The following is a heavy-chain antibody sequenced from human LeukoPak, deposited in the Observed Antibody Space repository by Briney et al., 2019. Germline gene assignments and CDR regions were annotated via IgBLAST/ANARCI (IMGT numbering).Heavy chain of an antibody. J-gene: IGHJ4*02. D-gene: IGHD3-22*01. CDR3: ARDYYYDSSGYYALPDY. CDR2: INPNSGGT. CDR1: GYTFTGYY. V-gene: IGHV1-2*02. Sequence: SVKVSCKASGYTFTGYYMHWVRQAPGQGLEWMGWINPNSGGTNYAQKFQGRVTMTRDTSISTAYMELSRLRSDDTAVYYCARDYYYDSSGYYALPDYWGQGTLVTVSS.